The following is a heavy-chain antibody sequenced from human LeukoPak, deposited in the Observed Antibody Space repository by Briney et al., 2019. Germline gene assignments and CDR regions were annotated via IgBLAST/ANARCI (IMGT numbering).Heavy chain of an antibody. Sequence: PGGSLRLSCAASGFTFSSYGMHWVRQAPGKGLEWVAFIRYDGSNKYYADSVKGRFTISRDNSKNTLYLQMNSLRAEDTAVYYCASYYYDSSIIPDWGQGTLVTVSS. D-gene: IGHD3-22*01. CDR2: IRYDGSNK. V-gene: IGHV3-30*02. J-gene: IGHJ4*02. CDR1: GFTFSSYG. CDR3: ASYYYDSSIIPD.